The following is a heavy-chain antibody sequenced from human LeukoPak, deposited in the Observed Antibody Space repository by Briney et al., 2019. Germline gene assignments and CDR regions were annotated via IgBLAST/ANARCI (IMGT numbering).Heavy chain of an antibody. J-gene: IGHJ4*02. CDR3: AKDIDPYSSGWYT. CDR1: GFTFSSYG. V-gene: IGHV3-23*01. CDR2: ISGSGGST. D-gene: IGHD6-19*01. Sequence: GGTLRLSCAASGFTFSSYGMSWVRQAPGKGLEWVSAISGSGGSTYYADSVKGRFTIPRDNSKNTLYLQMNSLRAEDTAVYYCAKDIDPYSSGWYTWGQGTLVTVSS.